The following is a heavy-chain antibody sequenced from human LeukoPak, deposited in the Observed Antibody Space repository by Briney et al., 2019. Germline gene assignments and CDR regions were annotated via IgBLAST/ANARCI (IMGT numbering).Heavy chain of an antibody. CDR1: GFTFSSYN. CDR3: ATSTWSTYYFDY. Sequence: GGSLRLSCAASGFTFSSYNMNWVRQAPGKGLEWVSSISSSSSYIYYADSVKGRFTISRDNAKNSLYLQMNSLRAEDTAVYYCATSTWSTYYFDYWGQGTLVTVSS. V-gene: IGHV3-21*01. D-gene: IGHD5/OR15-5a*01. J-gene: IGHJ4*02. CDR2: ISSSSSYI.